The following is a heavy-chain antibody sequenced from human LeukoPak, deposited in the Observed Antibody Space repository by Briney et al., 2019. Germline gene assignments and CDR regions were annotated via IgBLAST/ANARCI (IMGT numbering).Heavy chain of an antibody. V-gene: IGHV3-15*01. CDR2: IKSKTDGGTT. CDR1: GFNFSNAW. Sequence: GGSLRLSCAASGFNFSNAWMSWVRRAPGKGLEWVGRIKSKTDGGTTDYAAPVKGRFTISRDDSKNTLYLQMNSLKTEDTAVYYCTAQGAAGFYDAFDIWGQGTMVTVSS. D-gene: IGHD6-13*01. J-gene: IGHJ3*02. CDR3: TAQGAAGFYDAFDI.